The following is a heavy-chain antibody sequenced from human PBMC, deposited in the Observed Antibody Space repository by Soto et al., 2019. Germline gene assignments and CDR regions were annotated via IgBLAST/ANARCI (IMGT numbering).Heavy chain of an antibody. CDR1: GYTFTDFG. J-gene: IGHJ4*02. V-gene: IGHV1-18*01. Sequence: QGQLVQSGAEVKKPGASVKVSCKASGYTFTDFGISWVRQAPGQGLEWMGWISAYNNTNYAQKVQGRVTMTTDTSTSTAYMELGNLTSDDTAVYYCARDSGNLGNWAYFFDYWGQGTLVTVSS. D-gene: IGHD7-27*01. CDR3: ARDSGNLGNWAYFFDY. CDR2: ISAYNNT.